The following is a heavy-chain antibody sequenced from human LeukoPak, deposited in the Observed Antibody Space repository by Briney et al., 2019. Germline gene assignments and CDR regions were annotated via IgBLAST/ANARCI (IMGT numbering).Heavy chain of an antibody. CDR3: ARGPVGVKDPVGYFDY. J-gene: IGHJ4*02. CDR2: ISSSSSTI. V-gene: IGHV3-48*01. Sequence: GGSLRLSCAASGFTFSSYSMNWVRQAPGKGLEWVSYISSSSSTIYYADSVKGRFTISRDNAKNSLYLQMNSLRAEDTAVYYCARGPVGVKDPVGYFDYWGQGTLVTVSS. D-gene: IGHD3-10*01. CDR1: GFTFSSYS.